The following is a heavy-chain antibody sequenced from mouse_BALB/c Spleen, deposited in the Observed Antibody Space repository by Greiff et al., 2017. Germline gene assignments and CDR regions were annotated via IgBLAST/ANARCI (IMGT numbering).Heavy chain of an antibody. CDR1: GFTFSSYG. V-gene: IGHV5-6*01. CDR2: ISSGGSYT. J-gene: IGHJ2*01. Sequence: EVKLVESGGDLVKPGGSLKLSCAASGFTFSSYGMSWVRQTPDKRLEWVATISSGGSYTYYPDSVKGRFTISRDNAKNTLYLQMSSLKSEDTAMYYCAREGEVRRKGRDYFDYWGQGTTLTVSS. D-gene: IGHD2-14*01. CDR3: AREGEVRRKGRDYFDY.